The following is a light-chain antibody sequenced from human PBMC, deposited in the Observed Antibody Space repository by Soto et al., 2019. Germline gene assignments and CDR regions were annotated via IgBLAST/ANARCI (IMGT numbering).Light chain of an antibody. J-gene: IGKJ1*01. V-gene: IGKV1-39*01. CDR1: QSISSY. Sequence: EIQMTQTPSSLSASVGDRVTITCRASQSISSYLNWYQQKPGKAPNLLIYAASSLQSGVPSRFSGSKSGTDFTLTISSLQPEDFATYYCQQSYSTPWTFGQGTMVDVK. CDR2: AAS. CDR3: QQSYSTPWT.